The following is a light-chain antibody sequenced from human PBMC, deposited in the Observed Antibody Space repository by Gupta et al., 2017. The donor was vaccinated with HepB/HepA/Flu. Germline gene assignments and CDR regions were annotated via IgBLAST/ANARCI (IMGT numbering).Light chain of an antibody. CDR3: QQYCNAEET. CDR1: QSISDAF. V-gene: IGKV3-20*01. CDR2: GTS. Sequence: EIVLTQSPGTLSLSPGERATLSCRASQSISDAFLAWYQQKPGQAPRLLIYGTSSRATGIPDRFTGSGSGTDFTLTISRLEPEDIAVYYCQQYCNAEETFGQGTKVEIK. J-gene: IGKJ1*01.